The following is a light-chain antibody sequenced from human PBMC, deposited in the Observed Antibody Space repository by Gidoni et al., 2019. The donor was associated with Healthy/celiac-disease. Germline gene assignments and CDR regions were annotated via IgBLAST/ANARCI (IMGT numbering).Light chain of an antibody. Sequence: QSPSSLSASVGDRVTITCQASQDISNYLNWYQQKPGKAPKLLIYDASNLETGVPSRFSGSGSGTDFTFTISSLQPEDIATYYCQQYDNLPLTFGGXTKVEIK. V-gene: IGKV1-33*01. J-gene: IGKJ4*01. CDR1: QDISNY. CDR3: QQYDNLPLT. CDR2: DAS.